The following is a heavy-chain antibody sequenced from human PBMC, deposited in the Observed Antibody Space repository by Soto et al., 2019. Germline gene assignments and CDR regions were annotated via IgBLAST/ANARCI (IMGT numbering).Heavy chain of an antibody. D-gene: IGHD3-22*01. V-gene: IGHV4-59*01. CDR2: IYYSGST. CDR1: GGSISSYY. CDR3: ARVLFYDSSDYWFDP. J-gene: IGHJ5*02. Sequence: SETLSLTCTVSGGSISSYYWSWIRQPPGKGLEWIGYIYYSGSTNYNPSLKSRVTISVDTSKNQFSLKLSSVTAADTAVYYCARVLFYDSSDYWFDPWGQGTLVTVSS.